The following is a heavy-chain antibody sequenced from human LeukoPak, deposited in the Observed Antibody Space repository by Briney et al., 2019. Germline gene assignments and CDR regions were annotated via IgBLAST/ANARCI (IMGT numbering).Heavy chain of an antibody. CDR3: ARDSIVVVITDYYYYGMDV. D-gene: IGHD3-22*01. J-gene: IGHJ6*02. Sequence: ASVKVSCKASGYTFTSYGISWVRQAPGQGLEWMGWISAYNGNTNYAQKLQGRVTMTTDTSTSTAYMELSSLRSEDTAVYYCARDSIVVVITDYYYYGMDVWGQGTTVTVSS. CDR1: GYTFTSYG. CDR2: ISAYNGNT. V-gene: IGHV1-18*01.